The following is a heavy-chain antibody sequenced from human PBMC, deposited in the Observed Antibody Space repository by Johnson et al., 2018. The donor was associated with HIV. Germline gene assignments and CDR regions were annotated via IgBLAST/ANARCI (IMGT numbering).Heavy chain of an antibody. J-gene: IGHJ3*02. CDR3: ATFGGGSFHAFDI. V-gene: IGHV3-7*03. CDR2: IKQDGSEK. D-gene: IGHD1-26*01. Sequence: VRQAPGKGLEWVANIKQDGSEKYYVDSLKGRFTISRDNAKNSLYLQMNSLRAEDTAVYYCATFGGGSFHAFDIWGQGTMVTVSS.